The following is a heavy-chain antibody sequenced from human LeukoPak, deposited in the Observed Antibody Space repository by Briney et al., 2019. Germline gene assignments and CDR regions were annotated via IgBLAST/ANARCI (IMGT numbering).Heavy chain of an antibody. CDR2: ISYDGSNK. CDR3: AKNLYCGGGSCYPSALGMDV. CDR1: GFTFSSYA. D-gene: IGHD2-15*01. J-gene: IGHJ6*02. V-gene: IGHV3-30-3*01. Sequence: GGSLRLSCAASGFTFSSYAMHWVRQAPGKGLEWVAVISYDGSNKYYADSVKGRFTISRDNSKNTLFLQMNSLRAEDTAVYYCAKNLYCGGGSCYPSALGMDVWGQGTTVTVSS.